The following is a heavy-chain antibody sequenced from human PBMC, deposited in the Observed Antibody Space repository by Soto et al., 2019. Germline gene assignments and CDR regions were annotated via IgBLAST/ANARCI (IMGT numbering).Heavy chain of an antibody. V-gene: IGHV1-8*01. CDR2: MNPNSGNT. J-gene: IGHJ4*02. CDR3: ARDPDYSGYAYFDY. Sequence: GASVKVSCKASGYTFTSYDINWVRQATGQGLEWMGWMNPNSGNTGYAQKFQGRVTMTRNTSISTAYMELSSLRSDDTAVYYCARDPDYSGYAYFDYWGQGTLVTVSS. D-gene: IGHD5-12*01. CDR1: GYTFTSYD.